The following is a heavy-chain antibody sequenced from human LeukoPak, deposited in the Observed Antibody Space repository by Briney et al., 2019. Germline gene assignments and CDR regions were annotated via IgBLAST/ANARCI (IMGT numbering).Heavy chain of an antibody. CDR2: ISSSSSTI. V-gene: IGHV3-48*01. CDR3: ARDRNPYGIHEAFDI. CDR1: GFTFTNAW. J-gene: IGHJ3*02. D-gene: IGHD3-9*01. Sequence: LTGGSLRLSCAASGFTFTNAWMNWVRQAPGKGLEWVSYISSSSSTIYYADSVKGRFTISRDNAKNSLYLQMNSLRAEDTAVYYCARDRNPYGIHEAFDIWGQGTMVTVSS.